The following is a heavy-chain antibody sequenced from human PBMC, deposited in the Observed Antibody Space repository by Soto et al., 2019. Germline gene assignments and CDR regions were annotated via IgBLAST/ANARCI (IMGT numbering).Heavy chain of an antibody. CDR1: GYSFTTYW. CDR3: ARHEATYYNFYGMDV. J-gene: IGHJ6*02. V-gene: IGHV5-51*01. Sequence: GESLKISCKSYGYSFTTYWIAWVRQMPGKGLEWMGSIHPGESDTRYSPSFQGQVTISADRSITTAYLQWSSLKASDTAMYYCARHEATYYNFYGMDVWGQGTTVIVYS. CDR2: IHPGESDT.